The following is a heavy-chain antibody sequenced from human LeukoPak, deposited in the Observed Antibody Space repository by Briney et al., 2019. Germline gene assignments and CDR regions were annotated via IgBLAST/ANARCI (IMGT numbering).Heavy chain of an antibody. CDR3: ALTGLDTAMVKGLFDY. CDR1: GYSFTSYW. J-gene: IGHJ4*02. V-gene: IGHV5-51*01. D-gene: IGHD5-18*01. CDR2: IYPGDSDT. Sequence: GESLKISCKGSGYSFTSYWIGWVRQMPGKGLEWMGIIYPGDSDTRYSPSFRGQVTISADKSISTAYLQWSSLKASDTAMYYCALTGLDTAMVKGLFDYWGQGTLVTVSS.